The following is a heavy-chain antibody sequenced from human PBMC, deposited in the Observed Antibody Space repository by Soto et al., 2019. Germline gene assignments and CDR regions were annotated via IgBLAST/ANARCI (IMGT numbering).Heavy chain of an antibody. Sequence: VASVKVSCKASGGTFSSYAISWVRQAPGQGLEWMGGIIPIFGTANYAQKFQGRVTITADESTSTAYMELSSLRSEDTAVYYCASXRFLEWLFRHYYYGMDVWGQGTTVTVSS. D-gene: IGHD3-3*01. CDR1: GGTFSSYA. V-gene: IGHV1-69*13. CDR2: IIPIFGTA. J-gene: IGHJ6*02. CDR3: ASXRFLEWLFRHYYYGMDV.